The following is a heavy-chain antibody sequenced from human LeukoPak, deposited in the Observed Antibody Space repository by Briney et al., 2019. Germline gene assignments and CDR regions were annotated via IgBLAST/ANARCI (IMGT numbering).Heavy chain of an antibody. D-gene: IGHD3-3*01. CDR3: ARDLIDYDFWSGSNWFDP. CDR1: GGSISSYY. Sequence: SETLSLTCTVSGGSISSYYWRWIRQPAGKGREWIGRIYTSGSTNYNPSLKSRVTMSVDTSKNQFSLKLSSVTAADTAVYYCARDLIDYDFWSGSNWFDPWGQGTLVTVSS. CDR2: IYTSGST. J-gene: IGHJ5*02. V-gene: IGHV4-4*07.